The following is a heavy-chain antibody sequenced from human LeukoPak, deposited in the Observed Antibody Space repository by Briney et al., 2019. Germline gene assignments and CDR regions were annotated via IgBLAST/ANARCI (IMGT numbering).Heavy chain of an antibody. Sequence: PSETLSLTCTVSADSITNHYWSWIRQPPGRGLEWIGYIYYSGSSNYNPSLKSRVTMSVDTSKNQFSLKLSSVTAADTAVYYCVRGSTGAFDPWGQGTLVTVSS. J-gene: IGHJ5*02. CDR3: VRGSTGAFDP. D-gene: IGHD1-1*01. CDR1: ADSITNHY. CDR2: IYYSGSS. V-gene: IGHV4-59*11.